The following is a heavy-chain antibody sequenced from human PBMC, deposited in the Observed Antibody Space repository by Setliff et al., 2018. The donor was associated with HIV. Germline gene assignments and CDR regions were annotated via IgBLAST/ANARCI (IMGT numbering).Heavy chain of an antibody. CDR3: ARRSIVGVTRGFYYYGLDV. D-gene: IGHD1-26*01. Sequence: SETLSLTCTVSGGSISNFYWSWIRQPPGKGLEWIGYIYISGTTNYNPSLKNRVTMSLDTSKTQVSLRLTSVTAADTAVYYCARRSIVGVTRGFYYYGLDVWGQGTTVTVSS. J-gene: IGHJ6*02. CDR2: IYISGTT. CDR1: GGSISNFY. V-gene: IGHV4-4*09.